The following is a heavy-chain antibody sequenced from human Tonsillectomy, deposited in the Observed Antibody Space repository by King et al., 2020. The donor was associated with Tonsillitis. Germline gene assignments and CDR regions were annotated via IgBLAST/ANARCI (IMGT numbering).Heavy chain of an antibody. CDR2: INPNSGGI. Sequence: QLVQSGAEVKKPGASVKVSCKASGYTFTDYYIHWVRQAPGQGLEWMGWINPNSGGIRYAQKFQGRVTMTGDTSISTAYMELRRLTPDDTAVYYCARDFHYDSSGYFGYWGQGTLVTVSS. CDR1: GYTFTDYY. CDR3: ARDFHYDSSGYFGY. D-gene: IGHD3-22*01. J-gene: IGHJ4*02. V-gene: IGHV1-2*02.